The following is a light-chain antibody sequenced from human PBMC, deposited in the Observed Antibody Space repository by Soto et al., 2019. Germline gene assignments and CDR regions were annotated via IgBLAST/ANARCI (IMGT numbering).Light chain of an antibody. J-gene: IGKJ4*01. CDR2: GAS. CDR3: QQYFTSPLT. Sequence: EIVLTQSPGTLSLSPGERATLSCRASQSVSSTFLAWYQQKPGQAPGLLLFGASNRASGIPDRFAGSGSGTDFTLTISRLEPEDFAMYYCQQYFTSPLTFGGGTKVDIK. CDR1: QSVSSTF. V-gene: IGKV3-20*01.